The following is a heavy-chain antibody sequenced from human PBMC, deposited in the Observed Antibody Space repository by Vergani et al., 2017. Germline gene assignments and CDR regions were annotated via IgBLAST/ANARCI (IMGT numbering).Heavy chain of an antibody. V-gene: IGHV3-30*01. CDR2: ISYDGSNK. CDR3: AGGQEYMDV. CDR1: GFTFSSYA. Sequence: QVQLVESGGGVVQPGRSLRLSCAASGFTFSSYAMHWVRQAPGKGLEWVAVISYDGSNKYYADSVKGRFTISRDNSKNTLYLQMNSLRAEDTAVYYCAGGQEYMDVWGKGP. J-gene: IGHJ6*03.